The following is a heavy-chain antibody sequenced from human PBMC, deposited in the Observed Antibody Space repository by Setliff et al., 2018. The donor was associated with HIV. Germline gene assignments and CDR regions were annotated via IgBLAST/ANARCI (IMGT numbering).Heavy chain of an antibody. CDR2: ISYDGSNK. J-gene: IGHJ6*03. CDR3: AKEGEWQRSRGYMDV. V-gene: IGHV3-30*18. Sequence: GGSLRLSCAASGFTFSNYGMHWVRQAPGKGLEWVAVISYDGSNKYYGDSVKGRFTVSRDNSKNTLYLQMKSLRAEDTAVYYCAKEGEWQRSRGYMDVWGKGTTVTVSS. CDR1: GFTFSNYG. D-gene: IGHD5-12*01.